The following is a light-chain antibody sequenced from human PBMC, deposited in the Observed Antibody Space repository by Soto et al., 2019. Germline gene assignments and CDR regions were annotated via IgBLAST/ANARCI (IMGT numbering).Light chain of an antibody. J-gene: IGKJ1*01. Sequence: EIVLTQSPGTLSLSPGERATLSCRASQSVRSSYLAWYQQKPGQAPRLLIYGASSRATGIPDRFSGSGSGTDFTLTISRLEPEDFAVYYCQRTWTFGQGTKVDIK. CDR2: GAS. CDR1: QSVRSSY. CDR3: QRTWT. V-gene: IGKV3-20*01.